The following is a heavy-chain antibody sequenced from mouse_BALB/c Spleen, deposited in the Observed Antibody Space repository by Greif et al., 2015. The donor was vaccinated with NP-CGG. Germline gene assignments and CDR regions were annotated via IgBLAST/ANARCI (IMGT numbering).Heavy chain of an antibody. D-gene: IGHD3-3*01. CDR2: ISDGGSYT. J-gene: IGHJ2*01. CDR1: GFTFSDYY. V-gene: IGHV5-4*02. CDR3: ARGGTGFDY. Sequence: EVKLMESGGGLVKPGGSLKLSCAASGFTFSDYYMYWVRQTPEKRLEWVATISDGGSYTYYPDSVKGRFTISRDNAKNNLYLQTSSLKSEDTAMYYCARGGTGFDYWGQGTTLTVSS.